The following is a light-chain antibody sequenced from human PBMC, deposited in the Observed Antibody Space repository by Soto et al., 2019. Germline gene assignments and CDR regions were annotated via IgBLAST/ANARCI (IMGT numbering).Light chain of an antibody. J-gene: IGKJ4*01. CDR2: AAS. CDR3: QQFSSYPLT. CDR1: QGISSF. V-gene: IGKV1-9*01. Sequence: DIQLTQSPSFLSASIGDRVTITCRASQGISSFLAWYQQKPGKAPNLLIFAASTLQSGVPSRFTGSGSGTDFTLTIRSLQPEDFATYYCQQFSSYPLTFGGGTKVEIK.